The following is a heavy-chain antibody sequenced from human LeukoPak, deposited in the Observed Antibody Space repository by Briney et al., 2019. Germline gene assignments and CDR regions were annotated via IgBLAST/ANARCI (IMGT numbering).Heavy chain of an antibody. CDR2: IVVGSSNT. J-gene: IGHJ3*02. D-gene: IGHD3-16*01. V-gene: IGHV1-58*01. CDR1: GFTFRNSA. Sequence: ASVKVSCKTSGFTFRNSAVQWVRQARGQRLEWIGWIVVGSSNTDYTQKFQERVTITRDMSTGTAYMELSSLRSEDTAVYYCAARPGGYASFDIWGQGTMVTVSS. CDR3: AARPGGYASFDI.